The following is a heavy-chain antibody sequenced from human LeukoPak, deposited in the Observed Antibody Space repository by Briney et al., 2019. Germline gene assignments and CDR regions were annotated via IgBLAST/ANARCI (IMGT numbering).Heavy chain of an antibody. CDR1: GYTFTGYY. D-gene: IGHD1-26*01. CDR2: INPNSGGT. CDR3: ARDYMTPREEYLKGPYYYYYMDV. Sequence: ASVKVSCKASGYTFTGYYMHWVRQAPGQGLEWMGWINPNSGGTNYAQKFQGRVTMTRDTSISTAYMELSRLRSDDTAVYYCARDYMTPREEYLKGPYYYYYMDVWGKGTTVTVSS. V-gene: IGHV1-2*02. J-gene: IGHJ6*03.